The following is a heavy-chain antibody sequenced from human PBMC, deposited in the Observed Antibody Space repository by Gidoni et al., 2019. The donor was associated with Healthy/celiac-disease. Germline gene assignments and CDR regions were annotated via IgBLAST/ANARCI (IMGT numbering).Heavy chain of an antibody. CDR3: ARDMITMVRGVMDY. CDR1: GFTFSSYW. D-gene: IGHD3-10*01. J-gene: IGHJ4*02. V-gene: IGHV3-74*01. CDR2: INSDGSST. Sequence: EVQLVESGGGLVQHGGSLSISCAASGFTFSSYWMHWVRQAPGKGLVCVSRINSDGSSTSYADSVKGRFTISRDNAKNTLYLQMNSLRAEDTAVYYCARDMITMVRGVMDYWGQGTLVTVSS.